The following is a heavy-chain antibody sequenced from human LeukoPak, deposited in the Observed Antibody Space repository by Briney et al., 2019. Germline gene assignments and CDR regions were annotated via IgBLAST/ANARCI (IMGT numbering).Heavy chain of an antibody. Sequence: SVKVSCKGSGGTFISYAIRWVGQAAGQGLEWVGGIIPIFGTANYAQKFQGRVTITADESTSTAYMELSSLRSEDTAVYYCARESHQTTVIAKADAFDIWGQGTMVTVSS. J-gene: IGHJ3*02. CDR2: IIPIFGTA. D-gene: IGHD4-17*01. V-gene: IGHV1-69*13. CDR3: ARESHQTTVIAKADAFDI. CDR1: GGTFISYA.